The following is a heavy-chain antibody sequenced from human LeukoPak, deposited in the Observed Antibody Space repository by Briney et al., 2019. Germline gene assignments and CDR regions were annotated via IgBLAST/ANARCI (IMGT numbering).Heavy chain of an antibody. CDR3: AREIGRGYDSSGYY. V-gene: IGHV1-69*05. D-gene: IGHD3-22*01. J-gene: IGHJ4*02. Sequence: SVKVSCKASGGTFSSYAISWVRQAPGQGLEWMGGIIPIFGTANYAQKFRGRVTITTDESTSTAYMELSSLRSEDTAVYYCAREIGRGYDSSGYYWGQGTLVTVSS. CDR2: IIPIFGTA. CDR1: GGTFSSYA.